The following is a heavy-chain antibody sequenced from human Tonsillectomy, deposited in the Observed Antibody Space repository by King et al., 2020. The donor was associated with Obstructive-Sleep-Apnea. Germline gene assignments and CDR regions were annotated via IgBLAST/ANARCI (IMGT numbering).Heavy chain of an antibody. J-gene: IGHJ4*02. V-gene: IGHV3-66*01. Sequence: QLVQSGGGLVQPGGSLRLSCAASGFTVSSNYMSWVRQAPGKGLEWVSVIYSGGSTLYADSVKGRFTISRDNSTNTLSLQMNSLRAEDTAVYYCARDSTPQLWWFAYWGQGTLVTVSS. D-gene: IGHD2-8*02. CDR1: GFTVSSNY. CDR2: IYSGGST. CDR3: ARDSTPQLWWFAY.